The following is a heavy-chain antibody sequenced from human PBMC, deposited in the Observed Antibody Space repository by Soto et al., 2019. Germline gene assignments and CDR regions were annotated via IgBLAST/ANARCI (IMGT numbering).Heavy chain of an antibody. CDR1: GGSISSGGYY. J-gene: IGHJ4*02. CDR2: IYYSGAT. CDR3: ARCRAVAGAYYFDY. V-gene: IGHV4-31*03. Sequence: QVQLQESGPGLVKPSQTLSLTCTVSGGSISSGGYYWSWIRQHPGKGLEWIGYIYYSGATYYNPSLESRVTISVATSTNQFSLHLSSVTAADTAVYFCARCRAVAGAYYFDYWGQGTLVTVSS. D-gene: IGHD6-19*01.